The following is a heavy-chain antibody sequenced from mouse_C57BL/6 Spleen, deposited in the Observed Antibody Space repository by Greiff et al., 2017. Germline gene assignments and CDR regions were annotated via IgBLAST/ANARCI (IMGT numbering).Heavy chain of an antibody. CDR3: AKEGQPGYYCAMDY. CDR1: GYAFSSSW. V-gene: IGHV1-82*01. Sequence: VQLPQSGPELVKPGASVKISCKASGYAFSSSWMNWVKQRPGKGLEWIGRIYPGDGDTNYNGKFKGKATLTADKSSSTAYMQLSSLTSEDSAVYFCAKEGQPGYYCAMDYWGQGTSVNVSS. CDR2: IYPGDGDT. J-gene: IGHJ4*01.